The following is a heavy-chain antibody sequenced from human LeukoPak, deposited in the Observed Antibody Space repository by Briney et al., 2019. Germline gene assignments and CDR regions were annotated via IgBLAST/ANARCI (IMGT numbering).Heavy chain of an antibody. CDR1: GYTFTDHY. CDR2: INPNSGGT. J-gene: IGHJ2*01. D-gene: IGHD2-2*01. CDR3: ARDIRSTDWYFDL. Sequence: ASVQVSCKASGYTFTDHYMHWVRQAPGQGLEWMGWINPNSGGTNYAQKFQGRVTMTRDTSISTAYMELSRLRSDDTAVYYCARDIRSTDWYFDLWGRGTLVTVSS. V-gene: IGHV1-2*02.